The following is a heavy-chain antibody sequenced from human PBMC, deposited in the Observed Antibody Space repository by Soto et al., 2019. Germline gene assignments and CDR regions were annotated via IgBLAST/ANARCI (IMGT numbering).Heavy chain of an antibody. J-gene: IGHJ3*02. CDR2: ISGGGSNT. CDR1: GFPFSSYV. V-gene: IGHV3-23*01. CDR3: TRERFLEWLVGVRFWAFDN. Sequence: EVQLLESGGGLVQRGGSLRLSCAASGFPFSSYVMAWVRQAPGKGLEWVSGISGGGSNTYYADSVKGRFTISRDNSKNTVYLQLNSLRAEDTAVYYCTRERFLEWLVGVRFWAFDNWGQGTMVTVSS. D-gene: IGHD3-3*01.